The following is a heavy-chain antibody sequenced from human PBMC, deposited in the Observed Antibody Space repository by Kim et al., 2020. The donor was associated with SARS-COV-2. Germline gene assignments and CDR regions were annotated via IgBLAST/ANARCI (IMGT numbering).Heavy chain of an antibody. Sequence: GGSLRLSCAASGFTFDEYAMHWVRQAPGKGLEWVSSITWNSDNIAYADSVKGRFTVSRDNAKHSLYLQMNSLRPEDTALYYCAKAGCSSTTCYANCWGQGTLVTVSS. J-gene: IGHJ4*02. D-gene: IGHD2-2*01. CDR1: GFTFDEYA. CDR2: ITWNSDNI. V-gene: IGHV3-9*01. CDR3: AKAGCSSTTCYANC.